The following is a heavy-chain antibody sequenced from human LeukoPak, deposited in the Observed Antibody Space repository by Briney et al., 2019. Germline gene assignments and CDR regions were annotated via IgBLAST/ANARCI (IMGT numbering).Heavy chain of an antibody. CDR2: TYYRSKWYN. Sequence: SQTLSLTCAISGGSVSSNSAAWNWMRQSPSRGLEWRGRTYYRSKWYNDYAVSVKSRITINPDTSKNQFSLQLNSVTPEDTAVYYCAASKLAVAGPLDYWGQGTLVTVSS. D-gene: IGHD6-19*01. V-gene: IGHV6-1*01. J-gene: IGHJ4*02. CDR3: AASKLAVAGPLDY. CDR1: GGSVSSNSAA.